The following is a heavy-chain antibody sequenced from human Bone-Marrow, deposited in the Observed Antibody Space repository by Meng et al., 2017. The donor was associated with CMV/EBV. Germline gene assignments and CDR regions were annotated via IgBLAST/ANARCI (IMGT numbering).Heavy chain of an antibody. V-gene: IGHV3-30*02. CDR3: AKDRGIAVAGTGDY. J-gene: IGHJ4*02. D-gene: IGHD6-19*01. CDR2: IRYDGSNK. CDR1: GFTFSSYG. Sequence: LSLTCAASGFTFSSYGMHWVRQAPGKGLEWVAFIRYDGSNKYYADSVKGRFTISRDNSKNTLYLQMNSLRAEDTAVYYCAKDRGIAVAGTGDYWGQGTLVTVSS.